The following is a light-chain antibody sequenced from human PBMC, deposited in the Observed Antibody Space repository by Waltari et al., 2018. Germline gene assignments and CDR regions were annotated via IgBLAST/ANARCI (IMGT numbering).Light chain of an antibody. CDR3: CSYAGSFTVI. CDR1: SSDVGSYNL. J-gene: IGLJ2*01. Sequence: QSTLTQPASVSGSPGQSITISCTGTSSDVGSYNLVSWFQQHPGKAPILMIYGVSKRPAGFSTRFSGSKSGNTASLTISGLQAEDEADYHCCSYAGSFTVIFGGGTKLTVL. V-gene: IGLV2-23*02. CDR2: GVS.